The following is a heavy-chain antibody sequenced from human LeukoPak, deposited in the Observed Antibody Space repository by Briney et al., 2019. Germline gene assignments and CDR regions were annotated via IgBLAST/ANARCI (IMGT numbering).Heavy chain of an antibody. D-gene: IGHD2-2*02. CDR1: GFTVSSNY. V-gene: IGHV3-66*02. CDR3: ARADCSSTSCYTWNAFDI. Sequence: GGSLRLSCAASGFTVSSNYMSWVRQAPGKGLEWVSVIYSGGITYYADSVKGRFTISRDNSKNTLYLQMNSLRAEDTAVYYCARADCSSTSCYTWNAFDIWGQGTMVTVSS. J-gene: IGHJ3*02. CDR2: IYSGGIT.